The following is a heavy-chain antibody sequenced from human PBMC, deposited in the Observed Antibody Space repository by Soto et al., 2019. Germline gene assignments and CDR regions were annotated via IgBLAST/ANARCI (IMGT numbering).Heavy chain of an antibody. CDR2: ISYDGSNK. Sequence: GGSLRLSCAASGFTFSSYGMHWVRQAPGKGLEWVAVISYDGSNKYYADSVKGRFTISRDNSKNTLYLQMNSLRAEDTAVYYCAKETNRGQTFNDYWGQGTLVTSPQ. J-gene: IGHJ4*02. D-gene: IGHD2-8*01. CDR3: AKETNRGQTFNDY. V-gene: IGHV3-30*18. CDR1: GFTFSSYG.